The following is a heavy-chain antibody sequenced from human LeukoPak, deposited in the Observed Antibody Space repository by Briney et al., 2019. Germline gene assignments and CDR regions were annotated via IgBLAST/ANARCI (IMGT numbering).Heavy chain of an antibody. CDR1: GGSISSSTFY. CDR3: ASFSAGLG. V-gene: IGHV4-39*01. J-gene: IGHJ4*02. D-gene: IGHD3-16*01. CDR2: IYYSGST. Sequence: SETLSLTCTVSGGSISSSTFYWGWIRQPPGKGLEWIGTIYYSGSTYYNPSLKSRVTISVDTSKNQFSLKLSSVTAADTAVYYCASFSAGLGWGQRTLVTVSS.